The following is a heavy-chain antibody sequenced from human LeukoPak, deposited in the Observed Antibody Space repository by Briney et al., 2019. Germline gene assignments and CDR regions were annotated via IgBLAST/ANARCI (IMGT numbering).Heavy chain of an antibody. V-gene: IGHV3-21*01. CDR3: TRGKSGFDF. CDR1: GFTLTTYS. Sequence: GGSLRLSCAASGFTLTTYSMHWVRQAPGRGLEWVSSIAPPYIKYADSVEGRFTTSRDNAKNSLFLQMTSLRAEDTAVYYCTRGKSGFDFWGPGTVVTVSS. D-gene: IGHD3-10*01. J-gene: IGHJ3*01. CDR2: IAPPYI.